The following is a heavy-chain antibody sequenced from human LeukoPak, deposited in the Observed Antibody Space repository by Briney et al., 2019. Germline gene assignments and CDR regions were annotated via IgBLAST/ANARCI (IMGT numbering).Heavy chain of an antibody. CDR3: ARPYGDSHSGFDY. V-gene: IGHV5-51*01. CDR2: IFPGDSDT. D-gene: IGHD4-17*01. J-gene: IGHJ4*02. Sequence: GGSLQISGRGPGTAFTTYGIGGGRRLPGKGLGGMGIIFPGDSDTTYSPSLQGQVTISADKSISTAYLQWSSLKASDTAMYYCARPYGDSHSGFDYWGQGTLVTVSS. CDR1: GTAFTTYG.